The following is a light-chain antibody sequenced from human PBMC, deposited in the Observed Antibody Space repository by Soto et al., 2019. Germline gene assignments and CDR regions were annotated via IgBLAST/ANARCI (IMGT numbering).Light chain of an antibody. J-gene: IGKJ1*01. V-gene: IGKV3-20*01. CDR3: HPWAPSPLT. CDR1: HSVPNDS. CDR2: DAV. Sequence: EIVLTQSPATLSLSPGERATLSCRASHSVPNDSLAWYQQKPGQPPRLIIDDAVDRATGVPDRFIGSGSGTDFTLTLRRLEPEDFAVYYCHPWAPSPLTFGQGTKVEIK.